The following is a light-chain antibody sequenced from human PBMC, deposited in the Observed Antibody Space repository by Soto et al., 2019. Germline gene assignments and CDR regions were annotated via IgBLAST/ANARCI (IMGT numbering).Light chain of an antibody. CDR2: ASS. J-gene: IGKJ1*01. CDR3: QKYNSAPTWT. Sequence: DSQMTQSPSSLSASVGDRVTITCRASEGITNYLAWYQQKPGKAPKLLIYASSTLQSGAPSRFSGSGSGTDFTLTISSLQPEDVATYYCQKYNSAPTWTFGQGTKVEVK. V-gene: IGKV1-27*01. CDR1: EGITNY.